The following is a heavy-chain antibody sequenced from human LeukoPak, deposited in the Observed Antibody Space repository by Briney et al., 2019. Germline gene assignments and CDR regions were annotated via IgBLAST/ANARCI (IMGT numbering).Heavy chain of an antibody. V-gene: IGHV4-39*07. Sequence: SETLSLTCTVSGGSISSSSYYWGWIRQPPGKGLEWIGSIYYSGSTYYNPSLKSRVTISVDTSKNQFSLRLNSVTAADTAVYYCARVVHYGDYFPFDYWGQGALVTVSS. CDR3: ARVVHYGDYFPFDY. D-gene: IGHD4-17*01. CDR1: GGSISSSSYY. CDR2: IYYSGST. J-gene: IGHJ4*02.